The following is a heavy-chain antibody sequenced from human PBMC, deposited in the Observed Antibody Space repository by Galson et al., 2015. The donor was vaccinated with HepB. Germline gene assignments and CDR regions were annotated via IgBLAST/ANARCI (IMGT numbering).Heavy chain of an antibody. Sequence: SLRLSCAASGFTFSSYAMSWVRQAPGKGLEWVSAISGSGGSTYYADSVKGRFTISRDNSKNTLYLQMNSLRAEDTAVYYCAKGHCSSTICPNDYLGQGTLVTVSS. V-gene: IGHV3-23*01. CDR2: ISGSGGST. D-gene: IGHD2-2*01. J-gene: IGHJ4*02. CDR3: AKGHCSSTICPNDY. CDR1: GFTFSSYA.